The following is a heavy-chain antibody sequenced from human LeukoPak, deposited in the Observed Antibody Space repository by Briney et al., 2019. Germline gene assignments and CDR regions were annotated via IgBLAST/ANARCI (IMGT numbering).Heavy chain of an antibody. Sequence: PGGSLRLSCAASGFTVSSNYMSWVRQAPGKGLEWVSLIHSGGSTHYADSVKGRFTISRDNSKNTLYLQMNSLRAEDTAVYYCAREGYFDSSGPSGWGQGTLVTVSS. V-gene: IGHV3-66*01. CDR1: GFTVSSNY. D-gene: IGHD3-22*01. J-gene: IGHJ4*02. CDR3: AREGYFDSSGPSG. CDR2: IHSGGST.